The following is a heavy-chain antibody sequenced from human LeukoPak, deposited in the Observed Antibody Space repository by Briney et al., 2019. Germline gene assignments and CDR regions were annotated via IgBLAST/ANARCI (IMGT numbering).Heavy chain of an antibody. CDR3: TRERYCSGASCYSDNTYFDS. CDR2: IRYDGSNK. D-gene: IGHD2-2*01. Sequence: GGSLRLSCAASGFTFSSYGMHWVRQAPGKGLEWVAFIRYDGSNKYYADSVKGRFTISRDNSKNTLYLQMNNLRVEDTAVYYCTRERYCSGASCYSDNTYFDSWGQGTLVTVSS. J-gene: IGHJ4*02. V-gene: IGHV3-30*02. CDR1: GFTFSSYG.